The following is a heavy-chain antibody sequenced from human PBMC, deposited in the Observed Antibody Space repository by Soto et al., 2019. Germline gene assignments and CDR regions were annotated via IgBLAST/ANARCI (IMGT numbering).Heavy chain of an antibody. CDR3: ASTYDFWSGYGLDY. Sequence: PGGSLRLSCAASGFTFSSYGMHWVRQAPGKGLEWVAVISYDGSNKYYADSVKGRFTISRDNSKNTLYLQMNSLRAEDTAVYYCASTYDFWSGYGLDYWGQGTLVTVSS. D-gene: IGHD3-3*01. J-gene: IGHJ4*02. CDR1: GFTFSSYG. CDR2: ISYDGSNK. V-gene: IGHV3-30-3*01.